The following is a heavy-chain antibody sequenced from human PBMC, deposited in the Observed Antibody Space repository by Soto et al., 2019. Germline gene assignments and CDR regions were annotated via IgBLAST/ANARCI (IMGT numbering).Heavy chain of an antibody. CDR1: GYSFTTYW. J-gene: IGHJ6*02. CDR3: ARNKVYCDSTSCYGMDV. Sequence: GESLTISCEGSGYSFTTYWIGWVRQMPGKGLEWMGSLYPGDSDTRYSPSFQGQVTISVDKSISTAYLQWNSLKASDTAMYFCARNKVYCDSTSCYGMDVWGQGTTVT. V-gene: IGHV5-51*01. D-gene: IGHD2-2*01. CDR2: LYPGDSDT.